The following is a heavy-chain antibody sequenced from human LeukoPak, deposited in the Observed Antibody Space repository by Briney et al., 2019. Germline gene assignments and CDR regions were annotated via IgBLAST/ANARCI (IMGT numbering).Heavy chain of an antibody. J-gene: IGHJ4*02. CDR1: GVSISSYY. V-gene: IGHV4-59*01. D-gene: IGHD3-3*01. Sequence: SETLSLTCTVSGVSISSYYWRWIRQPPGHGREWIVYIYNGGSTNYNPALKSRVTTSVDPSKIQFSLKLSSVTAADTAVYYCARSAPRGYYDFWSGLEYFDYWGQGTLVTVSS. CDR2: IYNGGST. CDR3: ARSAPRGYYDFWSGLEYFDY.